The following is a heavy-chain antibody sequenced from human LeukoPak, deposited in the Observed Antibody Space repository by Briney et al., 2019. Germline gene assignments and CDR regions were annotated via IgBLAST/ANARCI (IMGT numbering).Heavy chain of an antibody. CDR3: AKDIWDIVVVVAGFDP. D-gene: IGHD2-15*01. J-gene: IGHJ5*02. CDR1: GYTFTGYY. V-gene: IGHV1-2*02. Sequence: AASVKVSCKASGYTFTGYYMHWVRQAPGQGLEWMGWINPNSGGTNYAQKFQGRVTMTRDTSISTAYMELSRLRSDDTAVYYCAKDIWDIVVVVAGFDPWGQGTLVTVSS. CDR2: INPNSGGT.